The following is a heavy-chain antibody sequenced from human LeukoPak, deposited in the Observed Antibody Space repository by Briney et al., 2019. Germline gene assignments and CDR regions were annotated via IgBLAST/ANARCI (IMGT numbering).Heavy chain of an antibody. CDR3: AKDSLHGYSYGYLDY. V-gene: IGHV3-33*06. Sequence: AGGSLRLSCAASGFTFSSYGMHWVRQAPGKGLEWVAVIWYDGSNKYYADSVKGRFTISRDNSKNTLYLEMNSLSAEDTAVYYCAKDSLHGYSYGYLDYWGQGTLVTVSS. CDR2: IWYDGSNK. J-gene: IGHJ4*02. D-gene: IGHD5-18*01. CDR1: GFTFSSYG.